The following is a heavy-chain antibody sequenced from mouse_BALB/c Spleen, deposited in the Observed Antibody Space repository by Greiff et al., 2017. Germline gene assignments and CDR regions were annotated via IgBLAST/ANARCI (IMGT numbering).Heavy chain of an antibody. CDR1: GYSITSGYY. V-gene: IGHV3-6*02. J-gene: IGHJ2*01. D-gene: IGHD1-1*01. Sequence: EVKLVESGPGLVKPSQSLSLTCSVTGYSITSGYYWNWIRQFPGNKLEWMGYISYDGSNNYNPSLKNRISITRDTSKNQFFLKLNSVTTEDTATYYCARGGFITTVVVPFDYWGQGTTLTVSS. CDR2: ISYDGSN. CDR3: ARGGFITTVVVPFDY.